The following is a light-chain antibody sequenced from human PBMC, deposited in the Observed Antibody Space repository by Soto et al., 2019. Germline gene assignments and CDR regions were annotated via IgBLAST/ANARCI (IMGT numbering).Light chain of an antibody. Sequence: EIMLTQSPGTLSLSPGDRATLSCRASQSVSGSYLAWYQQKPGQAPRLVIYDASSRATGIPDRFSGSGSGADFTLTISRLEPEDFAVYYCQQRGKWPSTFGPGTKVDI. J-gene: IGKJ2*02. CDR2: DAS. CDR1: QSVSGSY. V-gene: IGKV3D-20*02. CDR3: QQRGKWPST.